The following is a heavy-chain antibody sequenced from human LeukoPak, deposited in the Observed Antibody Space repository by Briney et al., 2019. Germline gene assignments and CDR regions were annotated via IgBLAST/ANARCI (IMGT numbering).Heavy chain of an antibody. J-gene: IGHJ4*02. D-gene: IGHD5-18*01. Sequence: GGSLRLSCAASGFTFSSYGMHWVRQAPGKGLEWVAFIRYDGSNKYYADSVKGRFTISRDNSKNTLYLQLNSLRAEDTAVYYCARGGGIQLWLGYYFDYWGQGTLVTVSS. CDR2: IRYDGSNK. CDR3: ARGGGIQLWLGYYFDY. CDR1: GFTFSSYG. V-gene: IGHV3-30*02.